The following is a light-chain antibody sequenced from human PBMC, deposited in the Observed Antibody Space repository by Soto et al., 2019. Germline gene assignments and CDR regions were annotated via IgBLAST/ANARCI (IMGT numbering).Light chain of an antibody. CDR2: DAY. CDR1: QYISTW. Sequence: DIQMPLSPSSVSASVGDRIIITCRASQYISTWLAWYQQKQGEAPNLLSFDAYRLHGGFPSIVSGSGSGTDFTLTINNLQPEDFATYYCQQAGIFPITFGGGTKVEVK. V-gene: IGKV1D-12*01. J-gene: IGKJ4*01. CDR3: QQAGIFPIT.